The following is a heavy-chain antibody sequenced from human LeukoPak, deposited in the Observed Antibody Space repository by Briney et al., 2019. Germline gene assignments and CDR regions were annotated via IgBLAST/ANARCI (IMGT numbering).Heavy chain of an antibody. CDR3: VRRAAGTFHFDK. Sequence: PSETLSLTCSVSGESIKSTSNYWAWFRQPPGKGLEWIGHIYYSTNTYYNSSLKSRVTISDDTSKNQVSLSLRSVTAADTALYFCVRRAAGTFHFDKWGEGSLVSVSS. CDR1: GESIKSTSNY. CDR2: IYYSTNT. D-gene: IGHD6-25*01. V-gene: IGHV4-39*01. J-gene: IGHJ4*02.